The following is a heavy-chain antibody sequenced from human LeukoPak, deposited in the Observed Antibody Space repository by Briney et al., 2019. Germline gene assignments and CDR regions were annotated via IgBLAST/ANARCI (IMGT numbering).Heavy chain of an antibody. J-gene: IGHJ5*02. V-gene: IGHV4-59*01. D-gene: IGHD3-9*01. CDR2: IYYSGST. Sequence: SETLSLTCTVSGGSISSYYWSWLRQPPGKGLEWIGCIYYSGSTNYNPSLKSRVTISVDTSKNQFSLKLSSVTAADTAVYYCARGGYYDILTGYYEGVSFDPWGQGTLVTVSS. CDR1: GGSISSYY. CDR3: ARGGYYDILTGYYEGVSFDP.